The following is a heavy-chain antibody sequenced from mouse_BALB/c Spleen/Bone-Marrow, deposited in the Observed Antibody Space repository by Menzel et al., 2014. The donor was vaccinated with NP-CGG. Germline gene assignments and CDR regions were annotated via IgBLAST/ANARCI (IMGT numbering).Heavy chain of an antibody. D-gene: IGHD1-1*01. V-gene: IGHV14-3*02. Sequence: EVKLQESGAELVKPGASVKLSCTASGFNIKDTYMHWVKQRPEQGLEWIGRIDPANGNTKYDPKFQGKATITADTSSNTAYLQLSSLTSEDTAVYYCASYSYGSSLFAYWGQGTLVTVSA. CDR2: IDPANGNT. CDR1: GFNIKDTY. CDR3: ASYSYGSSLFAY. J-gene: IGHJ3*01.